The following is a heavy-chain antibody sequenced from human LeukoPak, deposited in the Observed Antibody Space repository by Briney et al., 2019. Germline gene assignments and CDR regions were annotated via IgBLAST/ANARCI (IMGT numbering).Heavy chain of an antibody. CDR1: GFTFSHFA. D-gene: IGHD3-10*01. V-gene: IGHV3-30*03. J-gene: IGHJ4*02. CDR3: VRGSKIRGVIPEGEFDY. Sequence: PGGSLRLSCAASGFTFSHFAMHWVRQAPGKGLECVAVISYDGKKNYYADSVKGRFTLTRDDSANTLSLQMNSLRAEDTAVYYCVRGSKIRGVIPEGEFDYWGQGTLVTVSS. CDR2: ISYDGKKN.